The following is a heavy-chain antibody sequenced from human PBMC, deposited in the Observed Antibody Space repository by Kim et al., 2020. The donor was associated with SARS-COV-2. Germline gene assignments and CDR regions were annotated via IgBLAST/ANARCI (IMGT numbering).Heavy chain of an antibody. Sequence: NPSLKSRVTISVDTSKNQFSLKLSSVTAADTAVYYCATHYDSSGPAAFDIWGQGTMVTVSS. V-gene: IGHV4-39*01. CDR3: ATHYDSSGPAAFDI. J-gene: IGHJ3*02. D-gene: IGHD3-22*01.